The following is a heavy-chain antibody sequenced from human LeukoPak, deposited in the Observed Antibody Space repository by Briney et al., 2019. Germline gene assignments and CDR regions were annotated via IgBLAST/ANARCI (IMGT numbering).Heavy chain of an antibody. CDR2: ILSDGSKE. CDR1: GFTFSSYG. J-gene: IGHJ1*01. V-gene: IGHV3-33*01. CDR3: ATLRFLEWLLFPEYFQH. Sequence: GSLRLSCAASGFTFSSYGMHWVRQAPGKGLEWVAVILSDGSKEFYTDSVKGRFTISRDNSKNTLYLQMNSLRAEDTAVYYCATLRFLEWLLFPEYFQHWGQGTLVTVSS. D-gene: IGHD3-3*01.